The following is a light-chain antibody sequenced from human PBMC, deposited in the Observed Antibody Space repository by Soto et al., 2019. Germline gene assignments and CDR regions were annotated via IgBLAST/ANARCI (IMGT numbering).Light chain of an antibody. CDR3: LKHTDYPWK. CDR2: DVS. V-gene: IGKV3-11*01. J-gene: IGKJ1*01. Sequence: GLSVSPATVSLTPIERATLACRSSQRVTSSLAWFQQKPGQAPRLLIYDVSTMATGFPARFSGSGSGTVFTLTISSLQSEDFATYYCLKHTDYPWKFGQGTKVDIK. CDR1: QRVTSS.